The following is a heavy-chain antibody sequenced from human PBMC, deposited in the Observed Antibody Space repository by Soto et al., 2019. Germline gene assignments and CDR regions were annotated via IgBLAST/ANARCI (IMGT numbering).Heavy chain of an antibody. D-gene: IGHD6-19*01. CDR3: ARGGQWLVDY. CDR2: INPNSGNT. CDR1: GYTFTGYY. V-gene: IGHV1-8*02. Sequence: GASVKVSCKASGYTFTGYYMHWVRQAPGQGLEWMGWINPNSGNTGYAQKFQGRVTMTRNTSISTAYMELSSLRSEDTAVYYCARGGQWLVDYWGQGTLVTVSS. J-gene: IGHJ4*02.